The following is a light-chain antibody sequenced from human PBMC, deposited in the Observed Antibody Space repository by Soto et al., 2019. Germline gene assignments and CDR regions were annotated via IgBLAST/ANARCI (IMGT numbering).Light chain of an antibody. CDR2: AAS. V-gene: IGKV1-33*01. Sequence: DIQMTQSPSSLSASVGDRVPITCQASQDISNYLNWYHQKPGKAPKLLIYAASNLETGVPSRFSGRGSGTVFTFTISSLQPEDIATYYCQQYDNLPYIFTFGPGTKVDIK. CDR1: QDISNY. J-gene: IGKJ3*01. CDR3: QQYDNLPYIFT.